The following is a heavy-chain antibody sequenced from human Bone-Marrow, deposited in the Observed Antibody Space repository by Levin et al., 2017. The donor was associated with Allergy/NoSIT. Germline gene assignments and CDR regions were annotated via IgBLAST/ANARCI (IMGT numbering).Heavy chain of an antibody. CDR2: IKQDGSGK. CDR3: ARDLGPGTTWFDT. V-gene: IGHV3-7*01. Sequence: GGSLRLSCAASGFTFSSYWMSWVRQAPGKGLEWVANIKQDGSGKYYVDSVKGRFIISRDNAKNSLYLQMTSLRAEDTAVYYCARDLGPGTTWFDTWGQGTLVTVSS. CDR1: GFTFSSYW. D-gene: IGHD1-7*01. J-gene: IGHJ5*02.